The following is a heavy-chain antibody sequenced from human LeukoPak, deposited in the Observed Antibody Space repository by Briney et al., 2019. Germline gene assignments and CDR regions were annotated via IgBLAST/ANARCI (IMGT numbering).Heavy chain of an antibody. Sequence: GGSLRLSCAASGFTFSNYWMHRVRQAPGKGLVWVSRINSDGSSTTYADSVKGRFTIFRDNVKNSLYLQMNSLRAEDTAIYYCARDRSDFSFLYHYFYMDVWGKGTTVTVSS. CDR3: ARDRSDFSFLYHYFYMDV. CDR2: INSDGSST. J-gene: IGHJ6*03. CDR1: GFTFSNYW. D-gene: IGHD3-3*01. V-gene: IGHV3-74*01.